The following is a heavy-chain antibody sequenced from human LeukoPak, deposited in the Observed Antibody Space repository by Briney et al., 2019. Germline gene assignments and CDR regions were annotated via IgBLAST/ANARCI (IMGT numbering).Heavy chain of an antibody. Sequence: KTSETLSLTCTVSGGSISSSSYYWGWIRQPPGKGLEWIGSIYYSGSTYYNPSLKSRVTISVDTSKNQFSLKLSSVTAADTAVYFCARNSCSGGSCYDNRGYFDYWGQGILVTVSS. CDR1: GGSISSSSYY. CDR3: ARNSCSGGSCYDNRGYFDY. CDR2: IYYSGST. V-gene: IGHV4-39*07. D-gene: IGHD2-15*01. J-gene: IGHJ4*02.